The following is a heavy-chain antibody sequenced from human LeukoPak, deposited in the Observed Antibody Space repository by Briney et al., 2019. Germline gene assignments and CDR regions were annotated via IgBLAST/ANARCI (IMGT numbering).Heavy chain of an antibody. CDR1: GGSFSGYY. CDR2: IYSGGST. Sequence: ETLSLTCAVYGGSFSGYYWSWIRQAPGKGLEWVSVIYSGGSTYYADSVKGRFTISRDNSKNTLYLQMNSLRAEDTAVYYCARGDSSRSFDYWGQGTLVTVSS. J-gene: IGHJ4*02. V-gene: IGHV3-66*01. D-gene: IGHD6-13*01. CDR3: ARGDSSRSFDY.